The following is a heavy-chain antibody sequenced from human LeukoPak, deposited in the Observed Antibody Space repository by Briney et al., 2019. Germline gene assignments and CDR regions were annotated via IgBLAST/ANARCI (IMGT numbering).Heavy chain of an antibody. Sequence: GGSLRLSCAASGFTFSKYWMLWVRLAPGKGLESVSRINTDGTVTTYADSVKGRFTVSRDNADNTLFLQMNSVRDEDTAVYYCATKQWLAPPPDSWGQGTPVTVSS. V-gene: IGHV3-74*01. D-gene: IGHD6-19*01. J-gene: IGHJ4*02. CDR3: ATKQWLAPPPDS. CDR1: GFTFSKYW. CDR2: INTDGTVT.